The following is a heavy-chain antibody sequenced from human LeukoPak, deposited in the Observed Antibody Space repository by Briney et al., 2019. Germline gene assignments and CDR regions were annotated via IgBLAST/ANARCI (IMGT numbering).Heavy chain of an antibody. CDR1: GFTFSSYG. D-gene: IGHD6-13*01. J-gene: IGHJ4*02. CDR2: ISGSGGST. CDR3: AKDLQQQLVAFDY. Sequence: GGTLRLSCAASGFTFSSYGMSWVRQAPAKGLEGVSAISGSGGSTYYADSVKGRFTISRDNSKNTLYLQMNSLRAEDTAVYYCAKDLQQQLVAFDYWGQGTRVTVSS. V-gene: IGHV3-23*01.